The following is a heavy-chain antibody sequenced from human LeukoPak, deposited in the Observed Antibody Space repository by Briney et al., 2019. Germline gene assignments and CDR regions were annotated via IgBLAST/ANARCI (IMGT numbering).Heavy chain of an antibody. D-gene: IGHD2-8*01. CDR2: ISGSGGDT. Sequence: QSSETLSLTCTVSGGSISSSPYSWAWIRQPPGRGLEWVSGISGSGGDTYYADSVKGRFTISRDNSKNTLYLQMNSLRAEDTAVYYCAKDRSCTNSICHGDFDYWGQGTLVTVSS. CDR1: GGSISSSPYS. V-gene: IGHV3-23*01. CDR3: AKDRSCTNSICHGDFDY. J-gene: IGHJ4*02.